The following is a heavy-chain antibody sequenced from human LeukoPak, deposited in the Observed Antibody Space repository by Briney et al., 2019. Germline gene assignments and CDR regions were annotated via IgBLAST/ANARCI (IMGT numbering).Heavy chain of an antibody. J-gene: IGHJ4*02. D-gene: IGHD3-3*01. CDR2: IYSGGST. CDR1: GFTFSSYA. V-gene: IGHV3-66*01. Sequence: PGGSLRLSCAASGFTFSSYAMSWVCQAPGKGLEWVSVIYSGGSTYYADSVKGRFTISRDNSKNTLYLQMNSLRAEDTAVYYCARDLLEWYFDYWGQGTLVTVSS. CDR3: ARDLLEWYFDY.